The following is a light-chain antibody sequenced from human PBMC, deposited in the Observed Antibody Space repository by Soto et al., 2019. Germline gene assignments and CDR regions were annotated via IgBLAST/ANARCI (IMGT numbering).Light chain of an antibody. V-gene: IGKV3D-15*01. J-gene: IGKJ5*01. CDR3: QQYNNWPAIT. CDR1: QRVNSN. Sequence: EMVMAQSPAILSVSPGESATLSCRASQRVNSNYLAWYHQHPGQPHRLLIYGISTRATGIPARFSGSGSGTEFTPTISSLQSEDFAVYHCQQYNNWPAITVGQGTRLEIK. CDR2: GIS.